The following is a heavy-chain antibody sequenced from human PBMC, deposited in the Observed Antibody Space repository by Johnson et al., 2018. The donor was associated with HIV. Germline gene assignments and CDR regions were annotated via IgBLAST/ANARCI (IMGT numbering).Heavy chain of an antibody. V-gene: IGHV3-NL1*01. CDR3: ARAPRPDAFDI. Sequence: QVQLVESGGGVVQPGRSLRLSCAASGFTFSSYAMHWVRQAPGKGLEWVSVIYSGGSPYYADSVKGRFTISRDYSKNRLYLQMNSLRAEDTAVYYCARAPRPDAFDIWGQGTMVTVSS. CDR2: IYSGGSP. J-gene: IGHJ3*02. CDR1: GFTFSSYA.